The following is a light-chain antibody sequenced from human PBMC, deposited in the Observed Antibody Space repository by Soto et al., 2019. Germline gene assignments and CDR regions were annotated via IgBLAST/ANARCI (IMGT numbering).Light chain of an antibody. V-gene: IGLV2-14*01. CDR3: SSYTSSTTQV. J-gene: IGLJ1*01. Sequence: QSSPTQPAPVAGAPGQSIPISCTGTSRVVGAYNYVSWYLQHPGKAPKLMIYDVSYRPSGVSNRFSGSKSGNTASLTISGLQAEDEADYYCSSYTSSTTQVFGTGTKVTVL. CDR2: DVS. CDR1: SRVVGAYNY.